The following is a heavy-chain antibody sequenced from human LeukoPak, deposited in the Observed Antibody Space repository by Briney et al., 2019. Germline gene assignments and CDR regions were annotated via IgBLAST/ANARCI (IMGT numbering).Heavy chain of an antibody. V-gene: IGHV3-7*01. D-gene: IGHD3-16*01. CDR1: GFTFSSYW. CDR3: ARDLFLGTPDFFDY. Sequence: GGSLRLSCAASGFTFSSYWMSWVRQAPGKGLEWVANIKQDGSEKYFVDSVKGRFTISRDNAKNSLYLQMNSLRAEDTAVYYCARDLFLGTPDFFDYWGQGTLVTVSS. CDR2: IKQDGSEK. J-gene: IGHJ4*02.